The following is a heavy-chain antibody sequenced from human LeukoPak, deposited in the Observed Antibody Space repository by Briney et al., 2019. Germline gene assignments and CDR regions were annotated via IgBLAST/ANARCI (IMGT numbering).Heavy chain of an antibody. CDR3: ARDRDYSNTERGFDY. V-gene: IGHV1-2*02. Sequence: GASVSVSSKPSVYTFTYYYIHWVRQAPGQGLEWRGWINPNSGETNSAQKFQGRVTMTGDTSISTAYMELRRVTSDDTAVYYCARDRDYSNTERGFDYWGQGTLVTVSS. D-gene: IGHD4-11*01. CDR1: VYTFTYYY. CDR2: INPNSGET. J-gene: IGHJ4*02.